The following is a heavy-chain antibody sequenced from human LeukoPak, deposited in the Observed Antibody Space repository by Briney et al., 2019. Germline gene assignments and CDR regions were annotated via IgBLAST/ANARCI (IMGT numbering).Heavy chain of an antibody. CDR1: GFTFSSYS. D-gene: IGHD3-22*01. Sequence: GGSLRLSCAASGFTFSSYSMNWVRQAPGKGLEWVSYISSSSSTIYYADSVKGRFTISRDNAKNSLYLQMNSLRAEDTAVYYCARDVPLKYYYDSSGYPLSRVYYYMDVWGKGTTVTVSS. V-gene: IGHV3-48*01. J-gene: IGHJ6*03. CDR3: ARDVPLKYYYDSSGYPLSRVYYYMDV. CDR2: ISSSSSTI.